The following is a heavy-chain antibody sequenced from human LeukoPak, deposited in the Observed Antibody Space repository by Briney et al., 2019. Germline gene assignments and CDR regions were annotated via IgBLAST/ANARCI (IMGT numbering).Heavy chain of an antibody. CDR1: GFTFSSYA. CDR2: ISYDGSNK. Sequence: PGGSLRLSCAASGFTFSSYAMHWVRQAPGKGLEWVAVISYDGSNKYYADSVKGRFTISRDNSKNTLYLQMNSLRAEDTAVYYCAREDKYYFDYWGQGTLVTVSS. V-gene: IGHV3-30-3*01. J-gene: IGHJ4*02. CDR3: AREDKYYFDY.